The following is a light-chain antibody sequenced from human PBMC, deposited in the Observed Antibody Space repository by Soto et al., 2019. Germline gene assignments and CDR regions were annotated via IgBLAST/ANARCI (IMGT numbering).Light chain of an antibody. J-gene: IGKJ1*01. CDR3: QQYGGSPRT. V-gene: IGKV3-20*01. CDR1: QSISSNF. Sequence: TQSPGTLSSSPVEGATLSCRASQSISSNFLAWHQQKRGQAPRLLIHGASNRATGIPDRFSGSGSGTDFTLTITRLEPEDFAVYYCQQYGGSPRTFGQGTKVDIK. CDR2: GAS.